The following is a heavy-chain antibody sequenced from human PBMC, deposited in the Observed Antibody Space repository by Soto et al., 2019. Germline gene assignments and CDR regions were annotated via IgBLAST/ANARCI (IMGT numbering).Heavy chain of an antibody. J-gene: IGHJ4*02. CDR2: MFHSGST. CDR1: CYSISSGFY. Sequence: PSETLSLTRAVSCYSISSGFYWGWIRQPPGKGLEWIGIMFHSGSTYYNPSLQSRVTISVDTSKNQVSLKLTSVTVADTAVYFCANQRSREGYNFIEYWGQGIQVTVSS. D-gene: IGHD5-12*01. CDR3: ANQRSREGYNFIEY. V-gene: IGHV4-38-2*01.